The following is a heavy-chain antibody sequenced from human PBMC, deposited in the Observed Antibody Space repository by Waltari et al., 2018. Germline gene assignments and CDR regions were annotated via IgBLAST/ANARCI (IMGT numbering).Heavy chain of an antibody. J-gene: IGHJ4*02. D-gene: IGHD3-22*01. Sequence: QVQLVQSGAEVKKPGASVKVSCKASGYTFTSYGISWVRQAPGQGLEWMGWISAYNGNTTFAKKLQGRVTMTTDTSTSTAYMELRSLRSDDTAVYYCARDYYDSSGYFHFDYWGQGTLVTVSS. V-gene: IGHV1-18*01. CDR2: ISAYNGNT. CDR1: GYTFTSYG. CDR3: ARDYYDSSGYFHFDY.